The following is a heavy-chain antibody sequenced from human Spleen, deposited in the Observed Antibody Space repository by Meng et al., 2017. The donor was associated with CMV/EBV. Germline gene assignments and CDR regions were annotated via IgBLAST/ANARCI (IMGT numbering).Heavy chain of an antibody. CDR3: ARGRTIFGVVTPLRG. CDR2: ISYDGSNK. CDR1: GFTFSGYA. J-gene: IGHJ4*02. V-gene: IGHV3-30*04. Sequence: SGFTFSGYAMHWVRQAPGKGLEWVAVISYDGSNKYYADSVKGRFTISRDNSKNTLYLQMNSLRAEDTAVYYCARGRTIFGVVTPLRGWGQGTLVTVSS. D-gene: IGHD3-3*01.